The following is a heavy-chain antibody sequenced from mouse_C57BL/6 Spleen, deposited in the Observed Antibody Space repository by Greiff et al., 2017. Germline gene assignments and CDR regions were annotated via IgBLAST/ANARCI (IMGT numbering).Heavy chain of an antibody. V-gene: IGHV1-19*01. CDR3: ARALYYAMDY. CDR2: INPYNGGT. J-gene: IGHJ4*01. Sequence: EVQGVESGPVLVKPGASVKMSCKASGYTFTDYYMNWVKQSHGKSLEWIGVINPYNGGTSYNQKFKGKATLTVDKSSSTAYMELNSLTSEDSAVYYCARALYYAMDYWGQGTSVTVSS. CDR1: GYTFTDYY.